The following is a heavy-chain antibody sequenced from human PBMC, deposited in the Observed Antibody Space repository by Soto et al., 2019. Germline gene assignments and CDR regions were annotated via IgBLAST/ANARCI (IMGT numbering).Heavy chain of an antibody. CDR1: GYTFTGYG. V-gene: IGHV1-18*01. J-gene: IGHJ3*01. Sequence: QVQLVQSGAEVKKPGASVKVSCKTSGYTFTGYGINWVRQAPGHGLEWMGWISVFNGNTKYGQNIQDRVIMTTDTSTSTAYMELRSLRADDTAGYFCGRDGSGGITDAWGQGTMLIVSS. D-gene: IGHD2-15*01. CDR2: ISVFNGNT. CDR3: GRDGSGGITDA.